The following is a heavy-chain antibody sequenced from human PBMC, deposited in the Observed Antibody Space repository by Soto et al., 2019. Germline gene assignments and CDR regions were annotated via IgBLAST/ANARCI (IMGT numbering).Heavy chain of an antibody. J-gene: IGHJ3*02. CDR3: AKTIVVVPAAHAFDI. CDR2: IYYSGST. CDR1: GGSISSSSYY. V-gene: IGHV4-39*01. Sequence: QLQLQESGPGLVKPSETLSLTCTVSGGSISSSSYYWGWIRQPPGKGLEWIGSIYYSGSTYYHPSLKSRGTISVDTSKNQFSLKLSSVTAADTAVYYCAKTIVVVPAAHAFDIWGQGTMVTVSS. D-gene: IGHD2-2*01.